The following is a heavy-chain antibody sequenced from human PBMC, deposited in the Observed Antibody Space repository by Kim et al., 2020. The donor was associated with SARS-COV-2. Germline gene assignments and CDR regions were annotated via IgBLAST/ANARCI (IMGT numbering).Heavy chain of an antibody. Sequence: ASVKVSCKASGYTFTSYAMNWVRQAPGQGLEWMGWINTNTGNPTYAQGFTGRFVFSLDTPVSTAYLQISSLKAEDTAVYYCARDHPPYDFWSGEFDYWGQGTLVTVSS. D-gene: IGHD3-3*01. CDR3: ARDHPPYDFWSGEFDY. V-gene: IGHV7-4-1*02. CDR2: INTNTGNP. CDR1: GYTFTSYA. J-gene: IGHJ4*02.